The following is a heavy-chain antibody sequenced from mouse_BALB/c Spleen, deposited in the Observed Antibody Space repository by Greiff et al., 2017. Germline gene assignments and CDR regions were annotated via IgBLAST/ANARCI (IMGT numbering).Heavy chain of an antibody. J-gene: IGHJ2*01. D-gene: IGHD2-10*01. Sequence: EVNVVESGGGLVKPGGSLKLSCAASGFTFSDYYMYWVRQTPEKRLEWVATISDGGSYTYYPDSVKGRFTISRDNAKNNLYLQMSSLKSEDTAMYYCARAYYGSAFDYWGQGTTLTVSS. CDR1: GFTFSDYY. V-gene: IGHV5-4*02. CDR2: ISDGGSYT. CDR3: ARAYYGSAFDY.